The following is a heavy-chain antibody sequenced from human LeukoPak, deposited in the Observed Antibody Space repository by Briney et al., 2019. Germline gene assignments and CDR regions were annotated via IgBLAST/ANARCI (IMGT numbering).Heavy chain of an antibody. J-gene: IGHJ6*02. CDR1: GFTFSSYA. Sequence: GGSLRLSCAASGFTFSSYAMSWVRQAPGKGLEWVSVIYSGGSTYYADSVKGRFTISRDNSKNTLYLQMNSLRAEDTAVYYCARDPDSSSGMDVWGQGTTVTVSS. D-gene: IGHD1-14*01. V-gene: IGHV3-66*02. CDR2: IYSGGST. CDR3: ARDPDSSSGMDV.